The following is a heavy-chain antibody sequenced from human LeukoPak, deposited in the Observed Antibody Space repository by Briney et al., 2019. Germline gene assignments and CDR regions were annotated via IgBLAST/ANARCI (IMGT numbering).Heavy chain of an antibody. J-gene: IGHJ4*02. CDR1: GFTFSSYW. Sequence: GGSLRLSCAASGFTFSSYWMHWVRQAPGKGLVWVSRINSDGSSTSYADSVKGRFTISRDNAKNTLYLQMNSLRSEDTAVYYCARESLGSGWPKTPFDYWGQGTLVTVSS. V-gene: IGHV3-74*01. CDR2: INSDGSST. D-gene: IGHD6-19*01. CDR3: ARESLGSGWPKTPFDY.